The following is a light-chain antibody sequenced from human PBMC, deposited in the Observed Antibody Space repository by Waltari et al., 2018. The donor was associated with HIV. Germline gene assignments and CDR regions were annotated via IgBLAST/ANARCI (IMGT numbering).Light chain of an antibody. CDR3: QSYDGSLLEV. Sequence: QSVLTQPPSVSGAPGQWVSISCTGNNSNIRAGFDVHWYQQLPGRAPKLLIYLNNNRPSGVPARFSGSKSGTSASLAITGLQTEDEADYYCQSYDGSLLEVFGTGTKVSVL. CDR2: LNN. J-gene: IGLJ1*01. CDR1: NSNIRAGFD. V-gene: IGLV1-40*01.